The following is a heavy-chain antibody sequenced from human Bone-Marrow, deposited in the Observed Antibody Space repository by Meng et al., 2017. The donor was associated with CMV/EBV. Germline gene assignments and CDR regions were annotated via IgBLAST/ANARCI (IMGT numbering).Heavy chain of an antibody. V-gene: IGHV6-1*01. D-gene: IGHD6-19*01. CDR2: TYYRSYRSKWYF. CDR1: SSDIAA. CDR3: VRGNHGVEVADSRY. J-gene: IGHJ4*02. Sequence: SSDIAAWNLIRQSPSRGLEWLGRTYYRSYRSKWYFEYAISVKSRLSINPDTSSNQVSLQLNSVTPEDTAVYYCVRGNHGVEVADSRYWGQGSLVTVSS.